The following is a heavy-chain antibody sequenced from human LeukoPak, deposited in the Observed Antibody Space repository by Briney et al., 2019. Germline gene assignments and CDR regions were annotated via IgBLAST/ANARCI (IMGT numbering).Heavy chain of an antibody. J-gene: IGHJ4*02. Sequence: GASVKVSCKASGYTFTGYYMHWVRQAPGQGLEWMGWISGYNGNTKYTQQFQDRVTMTTDTSTSTAYMELRSLRSDDTAVYYCAREGGHYYGSGSYLYWGQGTLVTVSS. CDR2: ISGYNGNT. CDR1: GYTFTGYY. D-gene: IGHD3-10*01. V-gene: IGHV1-18*04. CDR3: AREGGHYYGSGSYLY.